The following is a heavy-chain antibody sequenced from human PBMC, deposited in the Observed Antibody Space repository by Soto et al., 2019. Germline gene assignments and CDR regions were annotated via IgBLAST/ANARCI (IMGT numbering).Heavy chain of an antibody. Sequence: QVQLVESGGGVVQPGGSLRLSCAASGFTFSNYGMHWVRQAPGKGLEWVADITKNGRNKDYADSVKGRLAISRDNSKNTLELQMNSLRVEDTAMYHCGRCNGDDCHSPFDYWGQGTLVTVSS. CDR3: GRCNGDDCHSPFDY. J-gene: IGHJ4*02. D-gene: IGHD2-8*01. CDR1: GFTFSNYG. V-gene: IGHV3-30*03. CDR2: ITKNGRNK.